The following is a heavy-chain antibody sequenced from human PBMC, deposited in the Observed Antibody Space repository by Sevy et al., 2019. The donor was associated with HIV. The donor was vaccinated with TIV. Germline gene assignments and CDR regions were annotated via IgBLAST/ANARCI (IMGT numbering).Heavy chain of an antibody. V-gene: IGHV3-48*03. J-gene: IGHJ4*02. Sequence: GGSLRLSCAASGFTFISYAMTWVRQAPGKGLEWVSYISSSGSLIYYADSVKGRFTISRDNAKNSLYLQMNSLRAEDTAVYYCAGGVVIGTTFDYWGQGTLVTVSS. CDR3: AGGVVIGTTFDY. D-gene: IGHD3-22*01. CDR2: ISSSGSLI. CDR1: GFTFISYA.